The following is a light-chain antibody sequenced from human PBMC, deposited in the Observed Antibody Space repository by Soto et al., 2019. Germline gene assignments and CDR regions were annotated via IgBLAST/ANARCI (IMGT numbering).Light chain of an antibody. CDR2: AAS. J-gene: IGKJ1*01. CDR1: QSITSY. CDR3: QQTDSFPRT. Sequence: DIQMTQSPSSLSASVGDRVTITCRASQSITSYINWYQHKPGMAPKLLIYAASSLQTGVPSRFSGSRSGTDFALTISSLQRDDFATYYCQQTDSFPRTFGQGTKVDIK. V-gene: IGKV1-39*01.